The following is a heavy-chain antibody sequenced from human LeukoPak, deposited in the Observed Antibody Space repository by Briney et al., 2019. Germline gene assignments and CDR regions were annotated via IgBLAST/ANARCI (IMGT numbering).Heavy chain of an antibody. CDR3: AKDFRIGYSAHFDY. Sequence: GGSLRLSCAASGFTFSSDAMCWVRQAPGKGLEWVSTITNSGGSTYYADSVKGRFSISRDNSKNTLYLQMDSLRGEDTAVYYCAKDFRIGYSAHFDYWGQGALVTVSS. J-gene: IGHJ4*02. D-gene: IGHD2-21*01. CDR2: ITNSGGST. V-gene: IGHV3-23*01. CDR1: GFTFSSDA.